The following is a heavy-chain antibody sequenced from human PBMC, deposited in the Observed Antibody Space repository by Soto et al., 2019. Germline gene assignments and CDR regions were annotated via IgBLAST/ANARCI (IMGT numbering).Heavy chain of an antibody. CDR3: ARDPSAAMPSFDP. V-gene: IGHV1-69*13. D-gene: IGHD2-2*01. CDR2: IIHIFGTA. CDR1: GGTFSSYA. Sequence: GASVKVSCKASGGTFSSYAITWVRQAPGQGLEWMGGIIHIFGTANYAQKFQGRVTITADESTSTAYMELSSLRSEDTAVYYCARDPSAAMPSFDPWGQGTLVTVSS. J-gene: IGHJ5*02.